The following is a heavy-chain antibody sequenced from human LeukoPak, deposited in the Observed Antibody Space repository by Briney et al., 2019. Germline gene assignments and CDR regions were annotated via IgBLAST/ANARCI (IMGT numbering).Heavy chain of an antibody. D-gene: IGHD3-3*01. J-gene: IGHJ3*02. V-gene: IGHV4-34*01. CDR1: GGSFSGYY. CDR3: ASSHYDFWSGYYFDAFDI. CDR2: INHSGST. Sequence: SETLSLTCAVYGGSFSGYYWSWIRQPPGKGLEWIGEINHSGSTNYNPSLKSRVTISVDTSKNQFSLKLSSVTAADTAVYYCASSHYDFWSGYYFDAFDIWGQGTMVTVSS.